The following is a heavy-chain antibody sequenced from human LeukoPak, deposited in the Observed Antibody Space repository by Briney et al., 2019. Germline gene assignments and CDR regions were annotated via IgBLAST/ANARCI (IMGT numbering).Heavy chain of an antibody. D-gene: IGHD2-15*01. CDR2: FDPEDGET. J-gene: IGHJ1*01. CDR1: GYTLTELS. CDR3: ATDLYCSGGSCYSAYFQH. Sequence: EASVKVSCKVSGYTLTELSMHWVRQAPGKGLEWMGGFDPEDGETIYAQKFQGRVTMTEDTSTDTAYMELSSLRSEDTAVYYCATDLYCSGGSCYSAYFQHWGQGTLVTVSS. V-gene: IGHV1-24*01.